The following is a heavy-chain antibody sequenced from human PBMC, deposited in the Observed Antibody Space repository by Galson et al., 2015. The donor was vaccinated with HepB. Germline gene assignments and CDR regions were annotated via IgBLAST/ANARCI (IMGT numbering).Heavy chain of an antibody. V-gene: IGHV3-30*18. Sequence: SLRLSCAASGFTFSNYGMHWVRQAPGKGLEWVAVISYDGSNKYYVDSVKVRFTISRDNSKNTPNLQMNSLRAEGTALYYCAKDPYLYSALAGTMAGFDYWGQGTLVTVSS. J-gene: IGHJ4*02. CDR3: AKDPYLYSALAGTMAGFDY. D-gene: IGHD6-19*01. CDR1: GFTFSNYG. CDR2: ISYDGSNK.